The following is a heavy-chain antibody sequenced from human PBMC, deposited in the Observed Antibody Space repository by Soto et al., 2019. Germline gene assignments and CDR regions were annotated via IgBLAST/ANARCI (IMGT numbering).Heavy chain of an antibody. V-gene: IGHV3-23*01. Sequence: PGGSLRLSCAVSGIXFSDYSINWVRQAPGKGLEWVSGISGGTGTTHYADSVKGRFTISRDNSKNTVYLQMNSLRAEDTALYYCATVLSAAFDIWGQGTMVTVSS. CDR2: ISGGTGTT. CDR3: ATVLSAAFDI. CDR1: GIXFSDYS. J-gene: IGHJ3*02.